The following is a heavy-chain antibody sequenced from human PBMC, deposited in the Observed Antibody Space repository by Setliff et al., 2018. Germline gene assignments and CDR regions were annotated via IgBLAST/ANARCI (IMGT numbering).Heavy chain of an antibody. CDR3: ARGAGWCCDSSGYYYDY. J-gene: IGHJ4*02. CDR2: IYTSGST. D-gene: IGHD3-22*01. V-gene: IGHV4-61*02. CDR1: GGSISSGSYY. Sequence: SETLSLTCTVSGGSISSGSYYWSWIRQPAGKGLEWIGRIYTSGSTNYNPSLKSRVTISVDTSKNQFSLKLSSVTAADTAVYYCARGAGWCCDSSGYYYDYWGQGTQVTVSS.